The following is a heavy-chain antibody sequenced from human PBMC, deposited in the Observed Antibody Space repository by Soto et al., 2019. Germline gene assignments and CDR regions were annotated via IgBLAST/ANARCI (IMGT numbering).Heavy chain of an antibody. Sequence: GESLKISCKGSGYSFTSYWIGWVRQMPGKGLEWMGIIYPGDSDTRYSPSFQGQVTISADKSISTAYLQWSSLKASDTAMYYCARCAGNNGGFYYYGMDVWGQGTTVTVSS. CDR1: GYSFTSYW. V-gene: IGHV5-51*01. D-gene: IGHD6-19*01. CDR3: ARCAGNNGGFYYYGMDV. J-gene: IGHJ6*02. CDR2: IYPGDSDT.